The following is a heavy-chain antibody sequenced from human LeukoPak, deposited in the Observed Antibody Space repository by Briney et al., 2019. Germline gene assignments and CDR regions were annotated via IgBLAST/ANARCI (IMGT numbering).Heavy chain of an antibody. CDR3: TKDRPEAFFDY. V-gene: IGHV3-30*18. D-gene: IGHD2-2*01. Sequence: GGSLRLSCAASGFTFSSYGMHWVRQAPGKGLGWVAVISVDGSNEYYADSVKGRFTISRDNSKNTLYLQMNSLRPEDTAVYYCTKDRPEAFFDYWGQGTLVTVSS. CDR1: GFTFSSYG. CDR2: ISVDGSNE. J-gene: IGHJ4*02.